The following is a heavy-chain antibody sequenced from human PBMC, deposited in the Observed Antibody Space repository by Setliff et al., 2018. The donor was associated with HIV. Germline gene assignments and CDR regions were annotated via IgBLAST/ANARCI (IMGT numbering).Heavy chain of an antibody. Sequence: GASVKVSCKASGYTFTDYSIHWVRQAPGQGLEWMGWSNPNSGDTKYAQNFQGRVTMTRDTSVSTAYMELSRLTSDDTAVYYCATVDDVSQIYFDYWGQGTLVTV. V-gene: IGHV1-2*02. D-gene: IGHD3-3*01. CDR1: GYTFTDYS. CDR3: ATVDDVSQIYFDY. CDR2: SNPNSGDT. J-gene: IGHJ4*02.